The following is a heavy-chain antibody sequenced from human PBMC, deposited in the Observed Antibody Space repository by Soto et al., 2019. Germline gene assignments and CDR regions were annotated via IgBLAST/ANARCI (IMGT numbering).Heavy chain of an antibody. CDR3: ARVSRIFGVVTDFDY. V-gene: IGHV1-18*01. CDR2: ISAYNGNT. D-gene: IGHD3-3*01. Sequence: AAVKVSRKASGYTFTIYGSSCVLQSPLQWLEWMGWISAYNGNTNYAQKLQGRVTMTTDTSTSTAYMELRSLRSDDTAVYYCARVSRIFGVVTDFDYWGQGTLVTVSS. J-gene: IGHJ4*02. CDR1: GYTFTIYG.